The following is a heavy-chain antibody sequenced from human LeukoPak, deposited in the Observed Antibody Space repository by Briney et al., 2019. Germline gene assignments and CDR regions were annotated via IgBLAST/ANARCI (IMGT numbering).Heavy chain of an antibody. CDR2: IYYSGST. D-gene: IGHD1-26*01. Sequence: PSQTLSLTCTLSGGSISSGDYYWSWIRQPPGRGLEWIGYIYYSGSTYYNPSLKSRVTISVDTSKNQFSLKLSSVTAADTAVYYCARGGSYLGYWFDPWGQGTLVTVSS. V-gene: IGHV4-30-4*08. CDR1: GGSISSGDYY. J-gene: IGHJ5*02. CDR3: ARGGSYLGYWFDP.